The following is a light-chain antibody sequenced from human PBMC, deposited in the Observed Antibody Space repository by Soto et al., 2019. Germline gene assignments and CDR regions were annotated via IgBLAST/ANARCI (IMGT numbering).Light chain of an antibody. CDR3: AVWDDRLNGWV. V-gene: IGLV1-44*01. Sequence: QSVLTQPPSASGTPGQRVTISCSGSSSNIGSNTVNWYQQLPGAAPKLLIYSNNQRPSGVPDRFSGSKSGTSVSLAIRGLQSEDEADYYCAVWDDRLNGWVFGGGTKVTVL. J-gene: IGLJ3*02. CDR1: SSNIGSNT. CDR2: SNN.